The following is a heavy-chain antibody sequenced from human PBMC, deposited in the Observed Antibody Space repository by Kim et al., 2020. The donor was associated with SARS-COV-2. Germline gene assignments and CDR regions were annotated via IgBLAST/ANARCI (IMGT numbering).Heavy chain of an antibody. Sequence: GGSLRLSCAASGFTFSSYAMSWVRQAPGKGLEWVAAISGSGGSTYYADSVKGRFTISRDNSKNTLYLQMNSLRAEDTAVYYCASLGGGWYAAPFYMDFWGQGTPVTVSS. CDR3: ASLGGGWYAAPFYMDF. CDR1: GFTFSSYA. CDR2: ISGSGGST. V-gene: IGHV3-23*01. J-gene: IGHJ4*02. D-gene: IGHD6-19*01.